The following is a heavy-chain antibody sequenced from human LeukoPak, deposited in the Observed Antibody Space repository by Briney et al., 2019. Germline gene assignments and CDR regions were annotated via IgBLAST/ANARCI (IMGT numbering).Heavy chain of an antibody. D-gene: IGHD3-22*01. V-gene: IGHV3-7*01. J-gene: IGHJ4*02. CDR3: AREGNYYDSSGLEY. CDR2: IKQDGSEK. Sequence: GGSLRLSCAASGFTFSSYWMSWVRQAPGKGLEWVANIKQDGSEKYYVDSVNGRFTISRDNAKNSLYLQMNSLRAEDTAVYYCAREGNYYDSSGLEYWGQGTLVTVSS. CDR1: GFTFSSYW.